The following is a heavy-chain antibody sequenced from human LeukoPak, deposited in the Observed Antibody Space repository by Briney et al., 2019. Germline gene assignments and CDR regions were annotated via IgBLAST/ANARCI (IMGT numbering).Heavy chain of an antibody. J-gene: IGHJ4*02. CDR2: ISVSDGTT. CDR3: ARSSHQMDIRFDF. V-gene: IGHV3-23*01. Sequence: SGGSLRLSCAASGFTFSSGAMNWVRQAPGKGLEWVSTISVSDGTTYYADSVKGRFTISRDNSKNTLYLQMNSLRAEDTALYYCARSSHQMDIRFDFWGQGTLVTVSS. D-gene: IGHD5-24*01. CDR1: GFTFSSGA.